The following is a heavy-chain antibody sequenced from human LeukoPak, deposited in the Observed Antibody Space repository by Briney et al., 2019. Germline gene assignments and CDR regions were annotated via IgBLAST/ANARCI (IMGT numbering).Heavy chain of an antibody. CDR1: GGTFSSYA. CDR3: ARDRGRWLQSELGAFDY. CDR2: IIPIFGTA. J-gene: IGHJ4*02. D-gene: IGHD5-24*01. V-gene: IGHV1-69*05. Sequence: SVKVSCKASGGTFSSYAISWVRQAPGQGLEWMGGIIPIFGTANYAQKFQGRVTITTDESTSTAYMELSSLRSEDTAVYYCARDRGRWLQSELGAFDYWGQGTLVTVSS.